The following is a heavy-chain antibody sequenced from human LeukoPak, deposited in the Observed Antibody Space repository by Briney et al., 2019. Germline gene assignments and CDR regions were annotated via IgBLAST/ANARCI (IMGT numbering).Heavy chain of an antibody. CDR2: INHSGST. CDR3: ARMRGPAARSETKYYYYYYYMDV. V-gene: IGHV4-34*01. CDR1: GGSFSGYY. D-gene: IGHD6-6*01. Sequence: PETLSLTCAVYGGSFSGYYWSWIRQPPGKGLEWIGEINHSGSTNYNPSLKSRVTISVDTSKNQFSLKLSSVTAADTAVYYCARMRGPAARSETKYYYYYYYMDVWGKGTTVTVSS. J-gene: IGHJ6*03.